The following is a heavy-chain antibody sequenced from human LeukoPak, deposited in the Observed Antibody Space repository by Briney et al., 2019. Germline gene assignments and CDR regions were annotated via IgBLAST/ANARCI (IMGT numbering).Heavy chain of an antibody. Sequence: GGSLKLSCAASGFTFSGSAMHWVRQASGKGREWVGRIRSKANFYATAYAASVKGRFTISRDDSKNTAYLQMNSLKTEDTAVYYCTRIQWLGEYNWFDPWGQGTLVTVSS. V-gene: IGHV3-73*01. D-gene: IGHD6-19*01. J-gene: IGHJ5*02. CDR3: TRIQWLGEYNWFDP. CDR1: GFTFSGSA. CDR2: IRSKANFYAT.